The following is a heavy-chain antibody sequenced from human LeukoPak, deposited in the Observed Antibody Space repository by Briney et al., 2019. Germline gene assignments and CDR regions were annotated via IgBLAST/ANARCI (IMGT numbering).Heavy chain of an antibody. CDR2: INPNSGGT. Sequence: ASVKVSCKASGYTFTGYYMHWVRQAPGQGLEWMGWINPNSGGTNYAQKFQGRVTITADKSTSTAYMELSSLRSEDTAVYYCARRGYYDSRPLYYYYYMDVWGKGTTVTVSS. CDR1: GYTFTGYY. D-gene: IGHD3-22*01. J-gene: IGHJ6*03. V-gene: IGHV1-2*02. CDR3: ARRGYYDSRPLYYYYYMDV.